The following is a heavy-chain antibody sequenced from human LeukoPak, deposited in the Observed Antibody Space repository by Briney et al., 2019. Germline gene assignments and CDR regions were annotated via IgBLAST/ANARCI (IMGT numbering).Heavy chain of an antibody. V-gene: IGHV3-33*01. D-gene: IGHD3-22*01. J-gene: IGHJ4*02. CDR2: IWYDGSNK. Sequence: GRSLRLSCAASGFTFSRYGMHWVRQAPGKGLEWVAVIWYDGSNKYYADSVKGRFTISRDNSKNTLYLQMNSLRAEDTAVYYCARGEYYDSSGCDYWGQGTLVTVSS. CDR3: ARGEYYDSSGCDY. CDR1: GFTFSRYG.